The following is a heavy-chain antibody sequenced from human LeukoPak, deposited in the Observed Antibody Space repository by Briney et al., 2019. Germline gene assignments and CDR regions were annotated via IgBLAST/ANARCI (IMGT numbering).Heavy chain of an antibody. V-gene: IGHV3-11*01. J-gene: IGHJ4*02. Sequence: PGGSLRLSCAPSGFIFSGYYMSWIRQAPGKGLEWVSYISGSGNDISYADSVKGRFTISRENAKGSLYLQMNSLRAADTAVYYCGTHAGRTGSDDWGKGTLVTVSS. D-gene: IGHD3/OR15-3a*01. CDR2: ISGSGNDI. CDR3: GTHAGRTGSDD. CDR1: GFIFSGYY.